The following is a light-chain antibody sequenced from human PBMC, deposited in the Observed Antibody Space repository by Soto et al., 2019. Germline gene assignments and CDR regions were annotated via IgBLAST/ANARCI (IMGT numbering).Light chain of an antibody. Sequence: DIQMTQSPSTLSASVGDRVTITCRASQSISSWLAWYQQKPGKAPKLLIYKASSLESGVPSRFSGSGSGTEFTLTFISLPPDYFATYYCQQYNSYPWTFRQGTKVEIK. CDR3: QQYNSYPWT. J-gene: IGKJ1*01. CDR1: QSISSW. CDR2: KAS. V-gene: IGKV1-5*03.